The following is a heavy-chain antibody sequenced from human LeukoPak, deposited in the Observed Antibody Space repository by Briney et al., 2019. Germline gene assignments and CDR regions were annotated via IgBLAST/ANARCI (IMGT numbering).Heavy chain of an antibody. J-gene: IGHJ4*02. V-gene: IGHV3-15*01. Sequence: GTLSLSCTASGCTFSNACLSWVRQPPAKGLEWVGRIKSKADGGPTDYTAPVKGRFTISRDDSKNTLYLQMNSLKTEDTAVYYCTTEYYASGALAPIDYWGKGTLVTVSS. CDR3: TTEYYASGALAPIDY. CDR2: IKSKADGGPT. D-gene: IGHD2/OR15-2a*01. CDR1: GCTFSNAC.